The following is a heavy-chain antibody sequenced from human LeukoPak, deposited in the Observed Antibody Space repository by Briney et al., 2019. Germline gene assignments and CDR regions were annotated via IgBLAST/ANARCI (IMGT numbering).Heavy chain of an antibody. CDR3: ARDIGTPYYYDSSGYYSGWFDP. Sequence: SETLSLTCTVSGGSLSSYYWSWIRQPPGKGLEWIGYIYYSGSTNYNPSLKSRVTMSVDTSKKQFSLKLRSVTAADTAVYYCARDIGTPYYYDSSGYYSGWFDPWGQGTLVTVSS. CDR2: IYYSGST. V-gene: IGHV4-59*01. CDR1: GGSLSSYY. J-gene: IGHJ5*02. D-gene: IGHD3-22*01.